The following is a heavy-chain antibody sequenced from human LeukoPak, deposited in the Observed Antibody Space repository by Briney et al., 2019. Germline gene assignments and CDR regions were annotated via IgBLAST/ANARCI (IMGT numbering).Heavy chain of an antibody. CDR1: GFTFSSYE. Sequence: GGSLRLSCAASGFTFSSYEVNWVRQAPGKGLEWVSYISSSGSTIYYADSVKGRFTISRDNAKNSLYLQMNSLRAEDTAVYYCARDPQGMDVWGKGTTVTVSS. CDR3: ARDPQGMDV. V-gene: IGHV3-48*03. CDR2: ISSSGSTI. J-gene: IGHJ6*04.